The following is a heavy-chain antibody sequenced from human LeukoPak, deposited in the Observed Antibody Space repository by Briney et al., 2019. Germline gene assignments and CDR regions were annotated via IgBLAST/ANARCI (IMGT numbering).Heavy chain of an antibody. CDR2: IYYSGST. CDR3: ARVQELTTYYDYVWGSYRPIPPDY. D-gene: IGHD3-16*02. J-gene: IGHJ4*02. CDR1: GGSISSYY. V-gene: IGHV4-59*01. Sequence: SETLSLTCTVSGGSISSYYWSWIRQPPGKGLEWIGYIYYSGSTNYNPSLKSRVTISVDTSKNQFSLKLSSVTAADTAVYYCARVQELTTYYDYVWGSYRPIPPDYWGQGTLVTVSS.